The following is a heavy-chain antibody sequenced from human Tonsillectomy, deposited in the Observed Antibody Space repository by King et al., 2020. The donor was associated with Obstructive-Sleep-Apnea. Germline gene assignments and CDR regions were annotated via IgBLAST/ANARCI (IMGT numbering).Heavy chain of an antibody. CDR1: GGTFSSYA. J-gene: IGHJ6*02. CDR2: IIPILGIT. D-gene: IGHD2-15*01. V-gene: IGHV1-69*09. CDR3: AERDKHDRGGRSPYYYYGMDV. Sequence: VQLVQSGAEVKKPGSSVKVSCKASGGTFSSYAINWVRQAPGQGLGWMGEIIPILGITNYAHMFQGRVTIIADQYTSTAYMELRSLRSEDTAGYYCAERDKHDRGGRSPYYYYGMDVWGQGTPVTVSS.